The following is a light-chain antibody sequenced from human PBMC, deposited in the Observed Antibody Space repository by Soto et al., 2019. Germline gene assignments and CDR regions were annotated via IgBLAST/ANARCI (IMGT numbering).Light chain of an antibody. CDR2: GAS. J-gene: IGKJ2*01. Sequence: EIVLTQSPGTLSLSPGERATLFCRASQTITTSQLAWYHQKSGQAPRLLIYGASSRATGIPDRFSGSGSGTDFTLTISRLEPEDFGVYYCQQFGSSIPHTFGQGTKLEIK. CDR1: QTITTSQ. CDR3: QQFGSSIPHT. V-gene: IGKV3-20*01.